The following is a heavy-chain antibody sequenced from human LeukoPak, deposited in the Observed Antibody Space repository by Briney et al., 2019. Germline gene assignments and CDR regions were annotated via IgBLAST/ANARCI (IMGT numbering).Heavy chain of an antibody. CDR2: TSGSGDGT. CDR1: GFTFSSYA. J-gene: IGHJ4*02. D-gene: IGHD3-3*01. CDR3: AKDSDFWSGSHIDY. V-gene: IGHV3-23*01. Sequence: GGSLRLSCAASGFTFSSYAMSWVRQAPGKGLEWVSATSGSGDGTFYADSVKGRFTISRDNSKNTLYLQMNSLRAEDTAVYYCAKDSDFWSGSHIDYWGQGTLVTVSS.